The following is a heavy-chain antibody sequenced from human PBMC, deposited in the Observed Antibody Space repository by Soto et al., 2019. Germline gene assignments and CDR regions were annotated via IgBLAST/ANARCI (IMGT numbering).Heavy chain of an antibody. CDR2: IYYSGST. D-gene: IGHD2-15*01. CDR1: GGSISSGGYF. CDR3: ARRYGGNFDY. V-gene: IGHV4-31*03. Sequence: SETLSLTCTVSGGSISSGGYFWSWIRQHPGKGLEWIGYIYYSGSTYYNPSLKSRVTISVDTSKNQFSLKLSSVTAADTAVYYCARRYGGNFDYWGQGTLVTVSS. J-gene: IGHJ4*02.